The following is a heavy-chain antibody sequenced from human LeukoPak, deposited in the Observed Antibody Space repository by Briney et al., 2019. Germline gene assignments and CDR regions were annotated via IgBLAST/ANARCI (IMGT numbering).Heavy chain of an antibody. CDR1: GGPISSYY. CDR3: ARSFYDFLNGPYEEAFDM. CDR2: IYTSGST. D-gene: IGHD3-3*01. V-gene: IGHV4-4*07. J-gene: IGHJ3*02. Sequence: SSETLSLTCTVSGGPISSYYWSWIRQPAGKGLEWIGRIYTSGSTNYNPSLKSRVTMSVDTSKNQFSLKLSSVTAADTAVYYCARSFYDFLNGPYEEAFDMGGQGTMVTVSS.